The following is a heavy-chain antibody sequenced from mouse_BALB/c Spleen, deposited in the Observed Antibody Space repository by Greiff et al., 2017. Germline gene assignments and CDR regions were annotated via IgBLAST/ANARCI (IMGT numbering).Heavy chain of an antibody. V-gene: IGHV1S81*02. CDR1: GYTFTSYW. CDR3: AWYFEV. Sequence: VQLQQPGAELVKPGASVKLSCKASGYTFTSYWMHWVKQRPGQGLEWIGEINPSNGRTNYNEKFKSKATLTVDKSSSTAYMQLSSLTSEDSAVYYCAWYFEVWGAGTTVTVSS. J-gene: IGHJ1*01. CDR2: INPSNGRT.